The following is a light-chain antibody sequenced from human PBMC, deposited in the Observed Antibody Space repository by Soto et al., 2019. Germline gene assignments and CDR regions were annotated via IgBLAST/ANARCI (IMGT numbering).Light chain of an antibody. CDR1: SSDVGSYNR. CDR2: EVS. Sequence: QSALTQPPSVSGSPGQSVTISCTGTSSDVGSYNRVSWYQQPPGTAPKLMIYEVSNRPSGVPDRFSGTKSGNTASLTISGLQAEDEADCYCSSYTSSSIWLFGGGTKLTVL. V-gene: IGLV2-18*02. J-gene: IGLJ2*01. CDR3: SSYTSSSIWL.